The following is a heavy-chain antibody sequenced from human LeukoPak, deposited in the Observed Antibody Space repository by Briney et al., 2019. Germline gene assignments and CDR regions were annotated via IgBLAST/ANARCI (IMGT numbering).Heavy chain of an antibody. Sequence: PGRSLRLSCAACGVTFSCYAMHWVRQAPGKGLEWVAVISYDGSNKYYANSVKGRFTISRDNSKNTLYLQMNSLRAEDTAVYYCARTNVDTAMADDYWGQGTLVTVSS. CDR1: GVTFSCYA. CDR2: ISYDGSNK. CDR3: ARTNVDTAMADDY. D-gene: IGHD5-18*01. J-gene: IGHJ4*02. V-gene: IGHV3-30*04.